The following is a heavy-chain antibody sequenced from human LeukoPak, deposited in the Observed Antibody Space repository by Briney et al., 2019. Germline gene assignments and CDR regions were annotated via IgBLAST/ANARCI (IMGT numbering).Heavy chain of an antibody. D-gene: IGHD6-13*01. Sequence: ASVKVSCKASGYTFTSYGISWVRQAPGQGLEWMGWISAYNGNTNYAQKLQGRVTMTTDTSTSTAYMELRGLRSDDTAVYYCARDPSQKLTRVCFDPWGQGTLVTVSS. CDR2: ISAYNGNT. V-gene: IGHV1-18*04. CDR3: ARDPSQKLTRVCFDP. J-gene: IGHJ5*02. CDR1: GYTFTSYG.